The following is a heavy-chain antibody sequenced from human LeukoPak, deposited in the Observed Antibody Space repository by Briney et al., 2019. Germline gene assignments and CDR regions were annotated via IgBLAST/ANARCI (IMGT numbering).Heavy chain of an antibody. V-gene: IGHV1-2*02. J-gene: IGHJ5*02. CDR3: ARLAKNYGSGSGWFDP. Sequence: EASVKVSCKASGYTFTGYYMHWVRQAPGQGREWMGWINPNSGGTNYAQKFQGRVTMTRDTSISTAYMELSRLRSDDTAVYYCARLAKNYGSGSGWFDPWGQGTLVTVSS. D-gene: IGHD3-10*01. CDR1: GYTFTGYY. CDR2: INPNSGGT.